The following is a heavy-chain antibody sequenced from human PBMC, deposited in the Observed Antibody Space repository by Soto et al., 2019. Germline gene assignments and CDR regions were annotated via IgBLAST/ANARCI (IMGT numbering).Heavy chain of an antibody. V-gene: IGHV5-51*01. Sequence: GESLKVSCKGSGYSFTSYWIGSLRQMPGQGLEWMGIIYPVDSDTRYSPSFQGQVTISADKSISTAYLQWSSLKSSDTAMYYCARHTTYIAVEGYYYYGMDVWGQGTTVTVSS. D-gene: IGHD6-19*01. J-gene: IGHJ6*02. CDR1: GYSFTSYW. CDR3: ARHTTYIAVEGYYYYGMDV. CDR2: IYPVDSDT.